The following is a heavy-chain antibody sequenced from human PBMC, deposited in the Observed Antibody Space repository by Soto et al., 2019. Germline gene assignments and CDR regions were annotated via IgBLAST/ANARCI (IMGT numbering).Heavy chain of an antibody. J-gene: IGHJ4*02. CDR3: AKDPITMIVVVKKGLDY. Sequence: EVQLLESGGGLVQPGGSLRLSCAASGFTFSSYAMSWVRQAPGKGLEWGSAISGRGGSTYYADYVQGRFTISRDNSKKTLYLKMNSLRAEDTAVYYCAKDPITMIVVVKKGLDYWGQGTLVTVSS. D-gene: IGHD3-22*01. CDR1: GFTFSSYA. V-gene: IGHV3-23*01. CDR2: ISGRGGST.